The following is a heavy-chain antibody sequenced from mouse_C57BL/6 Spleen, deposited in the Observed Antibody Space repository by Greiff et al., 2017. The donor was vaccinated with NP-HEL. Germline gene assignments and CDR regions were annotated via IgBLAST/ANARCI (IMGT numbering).Heavy chain of an antibody. CDR2: ISSGGDYI. Sequence: DVHLVESGEGLVKPGGSLKLSCAASGFTFSSYAMSWVRQTPEKRLEWVAYISSGGDYIYYADTVKGRFTISRDNARNTLYLQMSSLKSEDTAMYYCTREAGYYGSSYENYFDYWGQGTTLTVSS. J-gene: IGHJ2*01. V-gene: IGHV5-9-1*02. D-gene: IGHD1-1*01. CDR3: TREAGYYGSSYENYFDY. CDR1: GFTFSSYA.